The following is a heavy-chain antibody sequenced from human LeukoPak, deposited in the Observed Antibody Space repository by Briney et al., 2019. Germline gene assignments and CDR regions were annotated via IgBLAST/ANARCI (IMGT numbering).Heavy chain of an antibody. CDR3: ARAYTYYDILTGYPHDAFDI. Sequence: PSETLSLTCTVSGGSISSDYWSWIRQPAGKGLEWIGRIYTSGSTNYNPSLKSRVTMSVDTSKNQFSLKLSSVTAADTAVYYCARAYTYYDILTGYPHDAFDIWGQGTMVTVSS. J-gene: IGHJ3*02. CDR1: GGSISSDY. CDR2: IYTSGST. D-gene: IGHD3-9*01. V-gene: IGHV4-4*07.